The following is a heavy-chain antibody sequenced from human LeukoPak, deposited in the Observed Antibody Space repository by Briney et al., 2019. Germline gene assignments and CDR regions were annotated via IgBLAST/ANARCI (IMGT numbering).Heavy chain of an antibody. CDR3: AKDDGDYGGNSGLLYAFDI. CDR1: GFTFSSYG. V-gene: IGHV3-30*18. D-gene: IGHD4-23*01. CDR2: ISYDGSNK. J-gene: IGHJ3*02. Sequence: GGSLRLSCAASGFTFSSYGMHWVRQAPGKGLEWVAVISYDGSNKYYADSVKGRFTISRDNSKNTLYLQMNSLRAEDTAVYYCAKDDGDYGGNSGLLYAFDIWGQGTMVTVSS.